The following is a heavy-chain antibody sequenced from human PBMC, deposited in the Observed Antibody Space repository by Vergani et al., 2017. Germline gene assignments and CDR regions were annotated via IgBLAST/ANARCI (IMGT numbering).Heavy chain of an antibody. CDR3: AKHFRGWGIDY. V-gene: IGHV3-30*02. CDR1: GFTLSNYD. CDR2: IQFDGSNQ. J-gene: IGHJ4*02. D-gene: IGHD1-26*01. Sequence: QVQLVESGGRVVQWGGSLRLSCATSGFTLSNYDMQWIRQGPGKGLEFVTFIQFDGSNQYYADSVKGRFTLSRDFSKNTLYLQMNSLRTDDTATYYCAKHFRGWGIDYWGQGTQVIVSS.